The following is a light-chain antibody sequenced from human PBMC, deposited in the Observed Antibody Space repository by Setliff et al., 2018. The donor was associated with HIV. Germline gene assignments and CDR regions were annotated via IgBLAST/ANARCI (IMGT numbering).Light chain of an antibody. CDR3: YSYTITSTLV. CDR1: SSDVGASNY. CDR2: EVN. J-gene: IGLJ1*01. V-gene: IGLV2-14*01. Sequence: ALTRPASVSGSPGQSITIPCTGTSSDVGASNYVSWYQQHPGKAPKLMIYEVNNRPSGVSNRFSGSKSGNTASLTISGLQADDEADYYCYSYTITSTLVFGTGTKGTVL.